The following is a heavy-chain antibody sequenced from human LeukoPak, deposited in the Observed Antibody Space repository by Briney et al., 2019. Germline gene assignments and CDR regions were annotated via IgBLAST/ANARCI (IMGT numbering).Heavy chain of an antibody. D-gene: IGHD3-10*01. J-gene: IGHJ4*02. CDR2: ISAYNGNT. V-gene: IGHV1-18*01. Sequence: ASVKVSCKASGYTFTSYGSSWVRQAPGQGLEWMGWISAYNGNTNYAQKLQGRVTMTTDTSTSTAYMELRSLRSDDTAVYYCARALFWNYYGSGSYYSYWGQGTQVPVSS. CDR3: ARALFWNYYGSGSYYSY. CDR1: GYTFTSYG.